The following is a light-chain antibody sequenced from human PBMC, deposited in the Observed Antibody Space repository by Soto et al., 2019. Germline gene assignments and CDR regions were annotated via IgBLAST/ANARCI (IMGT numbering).Light chain of an antibody. J-gene: IGKJ4*01. Sequence: DIQMTQSPSTLSASVGDRVTITCRASQSISSWLAWYQQKPGKAPKLLIYNASTLDSGVPSRFSGSGSGTEFTLTISSLQPDDFATYYCQQYNSVSLLTFGGGTKVEIK. CDR2: NAS. CDR1: QSISSW. V-gene: IGKV1-5*03. CDR3: QQYNSVSLLT.